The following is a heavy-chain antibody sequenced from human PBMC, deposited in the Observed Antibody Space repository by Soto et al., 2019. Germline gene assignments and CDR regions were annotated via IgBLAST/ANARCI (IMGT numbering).Heavy chain of an antibody. J-gene: IGHJ4*02. Sequence: ESGPTLVNPTQTLTLTCTFSGFSPSTSGMCVSWIRQPPGKALEWLALIDWDDDKYYSTSLKTRLTISKDTSKNQVVLTMTNMDPVDTATYYCARSIAARPEYYFDYWGQGTLVTVSS. V-gene: IGHV2-70*01. CDR1: GFSPSTSGMC. D-gene: IGHD6-6*01. CDR3: ARSIAARPEYYFDY. CDR2: IDWDDDK.